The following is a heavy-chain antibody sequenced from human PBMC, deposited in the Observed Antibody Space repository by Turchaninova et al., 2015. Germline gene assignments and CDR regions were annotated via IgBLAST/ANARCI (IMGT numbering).Heavy chain of an antibody. V-gene: IGHV4-34*01. CDR1: GGSFSGYY. CDR3: ARVNSGAAAGTLDY. J-gene: IGHJ4*02. Sequence: QAQLQQWGAGRLKPSEPLSLTCAVSGGSFSGYYWSWRRQPPGKGLEWIEEINHRGTTNYSPSLKSRVTISVDTSKNQFSLKLSSVTAADTAVYYCARVNSGAAAGTLDYWGQGTLVTVSS. D-gene: IGHD6-13*01. CDR2: INHRGTT.